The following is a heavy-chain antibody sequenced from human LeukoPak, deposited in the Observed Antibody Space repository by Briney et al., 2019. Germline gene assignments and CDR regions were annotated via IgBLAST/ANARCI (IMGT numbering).Heavy chain of an antibody. CDR1: RGSINYFY. Sequence: SETLSLTCTVSRGSINYFYWSWIRQPPGKGLEFIAHIYYTGATDYNRSLQSRVSISVDTAKNQLSLRLNSVTAADTAVYYCARATWGSGYFDYWGQGTLVTVSS. CDR2: IYYTGAT. D-gene: IGHD7-27*01. CDR3: ARATWGSGYFDY. V-gene: IGHV4-59*08. J-gene: IGHJ4*02.